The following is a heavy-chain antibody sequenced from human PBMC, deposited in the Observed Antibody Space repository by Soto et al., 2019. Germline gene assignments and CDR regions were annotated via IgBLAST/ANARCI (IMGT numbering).Heavy chain of an antibody. CDR2: IYPMFGAA. J-gene: IGHJ4*02. CDR1: GGTFNTYA. D-gene: IGHD3-10*01. V-gene: IGHV1-69*19. Sequence: QVQLVQSGAEMKKPGSSVKVSCQSSGGTFNTYAMNWVRQAPGQGPEWMGDIYPMFGAANYAPKFQGRVTITAYESTGTSYMQLSSLTSEDKALYFCAREVQVHTPAFVYWGQGTLVSVSS. CDR3: AREVQVHTPAFVY.